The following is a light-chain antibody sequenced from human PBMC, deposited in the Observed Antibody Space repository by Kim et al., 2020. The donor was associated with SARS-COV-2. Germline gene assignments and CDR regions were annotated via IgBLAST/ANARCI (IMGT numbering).Light chain of an antibody. CDR1: QTISHNY. J-gene: IGKJ4*01. CDR2: GAS. CDR3: QQYGSSPRLT. V-gene: IGKV3-20*01. Sequence: PGERATLSCRASQTISHNYLAWYQQKPGQAPRLVIYGASSRATGIPDRFSGSGSGADFTLTISRLEPEDFAMYYCQQYGSSPRLTFGGGTKVDIK.